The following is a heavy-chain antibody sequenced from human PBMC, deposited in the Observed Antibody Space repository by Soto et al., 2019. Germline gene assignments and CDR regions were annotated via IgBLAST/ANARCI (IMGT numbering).Heavy chain of an antibody. CDR3: ARGVHYDSSGYYYFY. V-gene: IGHV1-69*13. D-gene: IGHD3-22*01. Sequence: SVKVSCKASGGTFSSYAIDWVRQAPGQGLEWMGGITPLFGTANYAQKFQGKITITADESTSTAYMELRSLRSEDTAVYYCARGVHYDSSGYYYFYWGQGTLVTVSS. J-gene: IGHJ4*02. CDR2: ITPLFGTA. CDR1: GGTFSSYA.